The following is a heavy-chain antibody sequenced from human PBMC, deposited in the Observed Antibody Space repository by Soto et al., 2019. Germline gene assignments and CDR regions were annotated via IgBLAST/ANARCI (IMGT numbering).Heavy chain of an antibody. D-gene: IGHD3-10*01. Sequence: GGSLRLSCAASGFAFSSHPMSWVRQAPEKGLEWVAGISDGGDLTYNADSVRGRFTISRDNSRDTLYLQMNSLRAEDTAVYYCARRVIGSSRAFDIWGQGTMVTVSS. CDR1: GFAFSSHP. CDR2: ISDGGDLT. J-gene: IGHJ3*02. CDR3: ARRVIGSSRAFDI. V-gene: IGHV3-23*01.